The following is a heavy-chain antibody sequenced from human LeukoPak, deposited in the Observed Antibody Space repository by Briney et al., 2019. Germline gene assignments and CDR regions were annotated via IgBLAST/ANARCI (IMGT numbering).Heavy chain of an antibody. Sequence: PSETLSLTCTVSGDSISSYYWSWIRQPPGKGLEWIGYIYYSGSTNYNPSLKSRVTIPVDTSKNQFSLKLSSVTAADTAVYYCATPDEDSSSHPDAFDIWGQGTMVTVSS. V-gene: IGHV4-59*01. CDR3: ATPDEDSSSHPDAFDI. CDR1: GDSISSYY. CDR2: IYYSGST. D-gene: IGHD6-13*01. J-gene: IGHJ3*02.